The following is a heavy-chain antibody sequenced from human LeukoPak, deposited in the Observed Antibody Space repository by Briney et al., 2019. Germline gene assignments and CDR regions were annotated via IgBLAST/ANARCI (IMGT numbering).Heavy chain of an antibody. CDR1: GYTFTGHY. D-gene: IGHD1-14*01. Sequence: ASVKVSCKASGYTFTGHYMHWARQAPGQGLEWMGWINSKSGGRNSAQKFQGRVTMTRDTSISTVYMELSRLRPDDTAVYYCAREGWDRTDTAELDHWGQGTLVTVSS. CDR3: AREGWDRTDTAELDH. J-gene: IGHJ4*02. V-gene: IGHV1-2*02. CDR2: INSKSGGR.